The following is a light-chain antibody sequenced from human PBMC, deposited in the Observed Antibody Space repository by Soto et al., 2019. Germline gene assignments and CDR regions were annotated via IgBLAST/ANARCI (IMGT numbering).Light chain of an antibody. CDR3: QQYNSYSPT. Sequence: DIQMTQSPSTLSASVGDRVTITCRASQSISSWLAWYQQKPGKAPKLLIYDASSLERGVPSRFSGSGSGTEFTLPISSLQPDDFATYYCQQYNSYSPTFGQGTKLEIK. CDR1: QSISSW. J-gene: IGKJ2*01. V-gene: IGKV1-5*01. CDR2: DAS.